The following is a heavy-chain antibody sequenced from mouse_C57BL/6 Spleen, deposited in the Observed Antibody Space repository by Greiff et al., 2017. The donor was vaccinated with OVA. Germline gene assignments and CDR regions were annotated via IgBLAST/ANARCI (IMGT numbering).Heavy chain of an antibody. CDR1: GYAFSSSW. D-gene: IGHD1-1*01. Sequence: QVQLQQSGPELVKPGASVKISCKASGYAFSSSWMNWVKQRPGKGLEWIGRIYPGDGDTNYNGKFKGKATLTADKSSSTAYMQLSSLTSEDSAVYFCAREGDYYYGSSYTWFAYWGQGTLVTVSA. V-gene: IGHV1-82*01. CDR2: IYPGDGDT. CDR3: AREGDYYYGSSYTWFAY. J-gene: IGHJ3*01.